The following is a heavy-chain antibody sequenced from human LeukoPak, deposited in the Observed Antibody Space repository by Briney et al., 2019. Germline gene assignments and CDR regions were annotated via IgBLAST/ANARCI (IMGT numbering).Heavy chain of an antibody. D-gene: IGHD2-2*01. CDR1: GFTFSSYS. CDR2: ISSSSSTI. CDR3: ARDLRTADYYYGMDV. J-gene: IGHJ6*02. Sequence: GGSLRLSCAASGFTFSSYSMNWVRQAPGKGLEWVSYISSSSSTIYYADSVKGRFTISRDNAKNSLYLQMNSLRAEDTAVYYCARDLRTADYYYGMDVWGQGTTVTVSS. V-gene: IGHV3-48*04.